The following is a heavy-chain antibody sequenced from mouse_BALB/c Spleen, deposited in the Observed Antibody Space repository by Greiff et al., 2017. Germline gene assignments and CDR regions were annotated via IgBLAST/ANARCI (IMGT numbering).Heavy chain of an antibody. Sequence: EVQLVESGGGLVKPGGSLKLSCAASGFTFSSYAMSWVRQSPEKRLEWVAEISSGGSYTYYPDTVTGRFTISRDNAKNTLYLEMSSLRSEDTAMYYCARGSSAWFDDWGEGTLVTVSA. V-gene: IGHV5-9-4*01. J-gene: IGHJ3*01. CDR3: ARGSSAWFDD. CDR2: ISSGGSYT. CDR1: GFTFSSYA. D-gene: IGHD1-3*01.